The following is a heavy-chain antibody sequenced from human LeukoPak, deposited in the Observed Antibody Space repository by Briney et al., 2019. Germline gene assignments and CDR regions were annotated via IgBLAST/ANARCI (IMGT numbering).Heavy chain of an antibody. CDR1: GFTFSSYA. Sequence: GGSLRLSCAASGFTFSSYAMSWVRQAPGKGPEWVSGISGSGGRTYYADSVKGRFTISRDNSKNTLYLRMNSLRVEDTAVYYCAKDPDDFWSGYYGADAFDIWGQGTMVTVSS. V-gene: IGHV3-23*01. J-gene: IGHJ3*02. CDR3: AKDPDDFWSGYYGADAFDI. CDR2: ISGSGGRT. D-gene: IGHD3-3*01.